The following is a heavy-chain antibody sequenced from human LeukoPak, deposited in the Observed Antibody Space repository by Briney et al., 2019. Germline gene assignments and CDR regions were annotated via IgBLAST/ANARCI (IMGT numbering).Heavy chain of an antibody. Sequence: PGGSLRLSCAVSGWSFSSYWMSWVRQVPGKGLEWVSSTNEVGSDTRYADSVRGRFTISRDNAKNSLYLQMNSLRVEDTATYYCAGEPRQLAYWGQGTLVTVSS. V-gene: IGHV3-7*03. D-gene: IGHD6-6*01. J-gene: IGHJ4*02. CDR2: TNEVGSDT. CDR3: AGEPRQLAY. CDR1: GWSFSSYW.